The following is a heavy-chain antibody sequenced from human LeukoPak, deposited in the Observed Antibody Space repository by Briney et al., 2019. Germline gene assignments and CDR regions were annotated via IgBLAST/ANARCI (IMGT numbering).Heavy chain of an antibody. J-gene: IGHJ4*02. CDR2: ISYDGINK. D-gene: IGHD2-21*01. CDR3: ANIILTSNFDY. CDR1: GFTFSTYA. V-gene: IGHV3-30*04. Sequence: GGSLRLSCAASGFTFSTYAIHWVRQAPGKGLEWVAVISYDGINKYHAGSVKGRFTISRDNSKNTLYLQMNSLRGEDTAVYYCANIILTSNFDYWGQGTLVTVSS.